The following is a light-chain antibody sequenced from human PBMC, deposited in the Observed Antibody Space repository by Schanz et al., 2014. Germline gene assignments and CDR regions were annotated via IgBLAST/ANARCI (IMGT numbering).Light chain of an antibody. V-gene: IGLV8-61*01. J-gene: IGLJ3*02. Sequence: QAVVTQEPSFSVSPGGTVTLTCGLSSGSVSTTYYPGWYQQTPGQAPRTLIYSTNTRSPGVPDRFSGSILGNKAALTITGAQADDESDYYCVLYMGSGIWVFGGGTKLTVL. CDR3: VLYMGSGIWV. CDR1: SGSVSTTYY. CDR2: STN.